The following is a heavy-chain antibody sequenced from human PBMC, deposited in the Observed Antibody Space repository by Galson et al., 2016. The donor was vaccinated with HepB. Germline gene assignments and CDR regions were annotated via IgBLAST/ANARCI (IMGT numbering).Heavy chain of an antibody. CDR1: GDSINTGNYY. Sequence: LSLTCTGSGDSINTGNYYWAWIRQPPGKGLEWIATIYYTGTTYYNPSLKSRLTISVDTSYNQFSLHLNSVTAADTAVYYCARDLTEPAFDIWSQGTMVTVSS. J-gene: IGHJ3*02. V-gene: IGHV4-39*02. CDR3: ARDLTEPAFDI. CDR2: IYYTGTT.